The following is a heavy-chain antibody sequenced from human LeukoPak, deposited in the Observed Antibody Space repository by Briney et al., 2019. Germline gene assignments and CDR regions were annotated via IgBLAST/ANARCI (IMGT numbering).Heavy chain of an antibody. J-gene: IGHJ3*02. V-gene: IGHV1-2*02. CDR2: INPNSGGT. CDR3: AFSSRGWDDAFDI. D-gene: IGHD6-13*01. CDR1: GYTFTGYY. Sequence: GASVKVSCKASGYTFTGYYMHWVRQAPGQGLEWMGWINPNSGGTNYAQKFQGRVTMTRDTSTSTAYMELSRLRSDDTAVYYCAFSSRGWDDAFDIWGQGTMVTVSS.